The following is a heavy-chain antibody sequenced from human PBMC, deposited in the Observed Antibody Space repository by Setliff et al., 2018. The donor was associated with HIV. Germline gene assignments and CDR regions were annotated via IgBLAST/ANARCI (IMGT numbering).Heavy chain of an antibody. Sequence: LRLSCAASGFTFSSYWMSWVRQAPGKGLEWVANIKQDGSEKYYVDSVKGRFTISRDNAKNSLYLEMNSLRADDTAVYYCARDLGFGYYYRSGSVYFDYWGQGTLVTVSS. V-gene: IGHV3-7*01. CDR1: GFTFSSYW. CDR2: IKQDGSEK. CDR3: ARDLGFGYYYRSGSVYFDY. J-gene: IGHJ4*02. D-gene: IGHD3-10*01.